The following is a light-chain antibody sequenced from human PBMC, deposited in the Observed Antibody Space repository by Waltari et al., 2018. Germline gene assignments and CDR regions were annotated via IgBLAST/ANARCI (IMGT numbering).Light chain of an antibody. V-gene: IGKV3-20*01. J-gene: IGKJ1*01. Sequence: EIVLTQSPGTLSFSPGETATLSCRASQSVSSSYLAWYQQKPGQAPRVLIHGATNRATGIPDRFSGSGSGTDFTLTISRLEPEDFAVYYCQQYGSSPWTFGQGTKVEIK. CDR1: QSVSSSY. CDR3: QQYGSSPWT. CDR2: GAT.